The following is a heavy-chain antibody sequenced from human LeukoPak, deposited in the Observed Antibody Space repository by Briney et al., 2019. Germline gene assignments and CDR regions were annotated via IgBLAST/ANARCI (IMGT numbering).Heavy chain of an antibody. CDR2: IYPADSDT. CDR1: GYNFDTCW. CDR3: ARGYGAYLGY. Sequence: GESLKISCKGSGYNFDTCWIAWMRQMPGKGLEWMGIIYPADSDTRYRPSFQGQVTISADKSITTAYLQWSSLKASDTAIYYCARGYGAYLGYWGQGTLVTVSS. V-gene: IGHV5-51*01. D-gene: IGHD4-17*01. J-gene: IGHJ4*02.